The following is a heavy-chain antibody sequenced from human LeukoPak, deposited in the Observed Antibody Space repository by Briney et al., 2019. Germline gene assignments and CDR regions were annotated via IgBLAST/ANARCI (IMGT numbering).Heavy chain of an antibody. Sequence: KPSETLSLTCAVYGVSFSGYYWSWIRQPPGKGLEWIGEINHSGSTNYNPSLKSRVTISVDTSKNQFSLKLSSVTAADTAVYYCARGGSRSGRARYYYYGMDVWGQGTTVTVSS. CDR3: ARGGSRSGRARYYYYGMDV. CDR2: INHSGST. CDR1: GVSFSGYY. V-gene: IGHV4-34*01. D-gene: IGHD3-10*01. J-gene: IGHJ6*02.